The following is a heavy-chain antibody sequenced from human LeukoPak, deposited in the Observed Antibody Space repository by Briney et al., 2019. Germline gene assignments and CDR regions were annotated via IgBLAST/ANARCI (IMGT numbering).Heavy chain of an antibody. V-gene: IGHV4-38-2*01. J-gene: IGHJ4*02. CDR1: GYSISSGYY. CDR2: IYYSGST. Sequence: PSETLSLTCAVSGYSISSGYYWGWIRQPPGKGLEWIGSIYYSGSTYYNPSLKSRVTISVDTSKNQFSLKLSSVTAADTAVYYCARVATTTNPPQRPFDYWGQETLVTVSS. D-gene: IGHD5-12*01. CDR3: ARVATTTNPPQRPFDY.